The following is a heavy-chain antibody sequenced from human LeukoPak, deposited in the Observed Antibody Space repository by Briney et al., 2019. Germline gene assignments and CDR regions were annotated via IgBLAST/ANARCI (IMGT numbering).Heavy chain of an antibody. J-gene: IGHJ4*02. D-gene: IGHD6-25*01. CDR1: GFIFNTNG. CDR2: IAGGDEST. Sequence: GGSLRLSCALSGFIFNTNGMNWVRQSPGKGLEWFATIAGGDESTYYADSVKGRFAISRDNSKNTVFLHMNSLRVEDTAVYYCVRGGYWSLDYWGQGTPVTVSS. CDR3: VRGGYWSLDY. V-gene: IGHV3-23*01.